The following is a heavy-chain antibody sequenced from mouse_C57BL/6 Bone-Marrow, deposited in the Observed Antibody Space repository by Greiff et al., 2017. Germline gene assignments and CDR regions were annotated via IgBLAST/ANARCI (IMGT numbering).Heavy chain of an antibody. CDR2: IDPSDSYT. Sequence: QVQLQQPGAELVMPGASVKLSCKASGYTFTSYWMHWVKQRPGPGLEWIGEIDPSDSYTNYNQKFKGKSTLTVDKSSSTAYMQLSSLTSEDSAVYYCATEDGYYGGFAYWGQGTLVTVSA. CDR3: ATEDGYYGGFAY. V-gene: IGHV1-69*01. J-gene: IGHJ3*01. D-gene: IGHD2-3*01. CDR1: GYTFTSYW.